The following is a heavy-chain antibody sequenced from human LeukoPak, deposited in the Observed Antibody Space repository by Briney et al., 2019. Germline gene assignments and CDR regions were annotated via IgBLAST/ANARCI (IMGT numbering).Heavy chain of an antibody. CDR2: INTNTGIP. CDR3: ARGLYCSSASCYYFDS. Sequence: ASVKVSCKASGYSFTTYAINWVRQAPGQGLEWMGWINTNTGIPTLAQGFTGRFAFSLDTSVSTAYLQISGLTTEDTAMYFCARGLYCSSASCYYFDSWGQGTLVTVSS. J-gene: IGHJ4*02. CDR1: GYSFTTYA. D-gene: IGHD2-2*01. V-gene: IGHV7-4-1*02.